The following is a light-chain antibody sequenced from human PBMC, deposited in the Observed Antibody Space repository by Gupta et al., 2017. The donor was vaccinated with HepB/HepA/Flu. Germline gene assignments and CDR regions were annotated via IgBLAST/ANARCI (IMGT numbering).Light chain of an antibody. CDR1: SSDVGGYNY. CDR3: SSYTSSSTYV. V-gene: IGLV2-14*03. Sequence: QSALTQPASVSASPGPSITISCTGTSSDVGGYNYVSWYQQHPGKAPKLMIYDVSNRPSGVSNRFSGSKSGNTASLTISGLQAEDEADYYCSSYTSSSTYVFGTGTKVTVL. CDR2: DVS. J-gene: IGLJ1*01.